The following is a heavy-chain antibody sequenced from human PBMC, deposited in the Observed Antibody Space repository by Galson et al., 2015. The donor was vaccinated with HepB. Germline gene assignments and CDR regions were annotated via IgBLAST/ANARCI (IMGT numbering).Heavy chain of an antibody. J-gene: IGHJ3*02. Sequence: SVKVSCKVSGYTLTELPMHWVRQAPGKGLEWMGGFDPEDGETIYAQKFQGRVTMTEDTSTDTAYMELSSLRSEDTAVYYCATDHRRYSSSWYTVIAFDIWGQGTMVTVSS. D-gene: IGHD6-13*01. V-gene: IGHV1-24*01. CDR2: FDPEDGET. CDR3: ATDHRRYSSSWYTVIAFDI. CDR1: GYTLTELP.